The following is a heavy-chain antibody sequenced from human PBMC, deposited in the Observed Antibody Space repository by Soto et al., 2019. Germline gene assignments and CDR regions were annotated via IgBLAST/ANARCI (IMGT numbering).Heavy chain of an antibody. Sequence: SLTCPVSGGSLSSGGYYWSRNRKHRGKGLEWIGYIYYSGSTYYNPSLKSRVTISVDTSKNQFSLKLSSVTAADTAVYYCARAHLRNSYGYGLVDDWGQGTLVTGSS. CDR1: GGSLSSGGYY. D-gene: IGHD5-18*01. V-gene: IGHV4-31*03. J-gene: IGHJ4*02. CDR3: ARAHLRNSYGYGLVDD. CDR2: IYYSGST.